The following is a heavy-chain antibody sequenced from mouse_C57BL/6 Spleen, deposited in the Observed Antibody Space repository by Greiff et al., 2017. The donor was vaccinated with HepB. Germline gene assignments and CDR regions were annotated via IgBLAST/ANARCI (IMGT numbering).Heavy chain of an antibody. Sequence: DVKLVESGGDLVKPGGSLKLSCAASGFTFSSYGMSWVRQTPDKRLEWVATISSGGSYTYYPDSVKGRFTISRDNAKNTLYLQMSSLKSEDTAMYYCARHRMYYGGDYWGQGTTLTVSS. J-gene: IGHJ2*01. CDR3: ARHRMYYGGDY. CDR2: ISSGGSYT. V-gene: IGHV5-6*02. D-gene: IGHD1-1*01. CDR1: GFTFSSYG.